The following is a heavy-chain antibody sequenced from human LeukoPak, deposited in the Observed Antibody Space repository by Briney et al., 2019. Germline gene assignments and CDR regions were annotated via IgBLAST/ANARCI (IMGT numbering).Heavy chain of an antibody. CDR2: IYTSGST. J-gene: IGHJ6*03. Sequence: SETLSLTCNVSGDSISSYYWTWIRQPAGKGLEWIGRIYTSGSTVYNPSFKSRVTISVDTSKNQFSLKLSSVTAADTAVYYCARDIDGSPGYYYMDVWGKGTTVTISS. D-gene: IGHD1-26*01. CDR1: GDSISSYY. V-gene: IGHV4-4*07. CDR3: ARDIDGSPGYYYMDV.